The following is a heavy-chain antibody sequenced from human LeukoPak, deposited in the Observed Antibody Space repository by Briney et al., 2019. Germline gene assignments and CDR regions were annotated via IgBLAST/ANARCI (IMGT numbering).Heavy chain of an antibody. J-gene: IGHJ4*02. CDR1: GFTFSNFA. Sequence: GGSLRLSCAASGFTFSNFAMSWVRQAPGKGLEWVAGINWSGDNTFYADSVKGRFTISRDNTKKTLYLQMNNLRGEDTATYYCARDLSSNWNNLAYWGQGTLVTVSS. D-gene: IGHD1/OR15-1a*01. CDR2: INWSGDNT. CDR3: ARDLSSNWNNLAY. V-gene: IGHV3-20*04.